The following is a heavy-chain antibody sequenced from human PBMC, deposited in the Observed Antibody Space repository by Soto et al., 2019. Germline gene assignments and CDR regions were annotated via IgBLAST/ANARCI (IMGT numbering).Heavy chain of an antibody. CDR2: IWYDGSNK. CDR1: GFTFSSYG. Sequence: GGSLRLSCAASGFTFSSYGMHWVRQAPGKGLEWVAVIWYDGSNKYYADSVKGRFTISRDNSKNTLYLQMNSLRAEDTAVYYCARDLGIVGATEYYYGMDVWGQGTTVTVSS. V-gene: IGHV3-33*01. D-gene: IGHD1-26*01. J-gene: IGHJ6*02. CDR3: ARDLGIVGATEYYYGMDV.